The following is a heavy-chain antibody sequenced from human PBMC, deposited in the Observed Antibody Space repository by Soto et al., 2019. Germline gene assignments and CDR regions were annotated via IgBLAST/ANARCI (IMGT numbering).Heavy chain of an antibody. J-gene: IGHJ3*02. CDR1: GFTFSTYA. V-gene: IGHV3-23*01. D-gene: IGHD4-17*01. CDR3: AHPRGYGVFDAYDI. CDR2: INAGGGST. Sequence: EAQLLESGGGLVQPGGSLRLSCVASGFTFSTYAMSWVRQAPGKGLEWVSAINAGGGSTYYADSVKGRFTISRDNSINSLYLQMNRLRTGDTAVYYCAHPRGYGVFDAYDIWGQGAMVTVSS.